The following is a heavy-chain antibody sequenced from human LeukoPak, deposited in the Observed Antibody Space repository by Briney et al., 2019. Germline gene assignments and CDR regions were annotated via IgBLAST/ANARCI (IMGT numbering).Heavy chain of an antibody. V-gene: IGHV1-18*01. D-gene: IGHD2-2*01. J-gene: IGHJ6*02. CDR1: GYTFISYG. CDR3: ARGGGDPNTSRVDV. Sequence: VAPVKVSCKASGYTFISYGISWVRQAPGQGLEWMGWISANNGNTNYAQKLQGRVTMTTDTSASTAYMELRSLRSDDTAVYYCARGGGDPNTSRVDVWGQGTTVTVSS. CDR2: ISANNGNT.